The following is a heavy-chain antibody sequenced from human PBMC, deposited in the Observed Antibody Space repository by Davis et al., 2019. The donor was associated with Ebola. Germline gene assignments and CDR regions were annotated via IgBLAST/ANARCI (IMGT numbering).Heavy chain of an antibody. CDR3: ARGGRDGYKYYDYYYGMDV. Sequence: SETLSLTCTVSGGSISSYYWSWIRQPPGKGLEWIGYIYYRGSTNYNPSLKSRVTISVYTSKTQFSLKLSSVTAADTAVYYCARGGRDGYKYYDYYYGMDVWGQGTTVTVSS. CDR1: GGSISSYY. J-gene: IGHJ6*02. V-gene: IGHV4-59*01. D-gene: IGHD5-24*01. CDR2: IYYRGST.